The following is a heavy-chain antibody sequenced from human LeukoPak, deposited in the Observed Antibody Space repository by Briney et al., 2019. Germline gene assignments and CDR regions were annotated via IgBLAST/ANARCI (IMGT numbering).Heavy chain of an antibody. Sequence: GGSLRLSCAASGFTFGNYGMSWVRQAPGKGLEWVSGINWNGGSTGYADSVEGRFTISRDSAKNSQYLQMNSLRVEDTALYYCARAQTYGDSRLLLDYWGQGTLVTVSS. J-gene: IGHJ4*02. CDR3: ARAQTYGDSRLLLDY. CDR2: INWNGGST. V-gene: IGHV3-20*04. CDR1: GFTFGNYG. D-gene: IGHD2-21*02.